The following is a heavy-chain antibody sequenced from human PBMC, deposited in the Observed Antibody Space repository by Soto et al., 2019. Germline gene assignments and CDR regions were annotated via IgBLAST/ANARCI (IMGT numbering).Heavy chain of an antibody. CDR3: ASGGRSLNFDS. V-gene: IGHV3-74*01. Sequence: GGSLRLSCAASGFTFRSYWMQRVRQAPGKGLVWVSWINSDGSSTSYADSVKGRFTISRDNAKNTLYLQMNSLRAEDTAVYYCASGGRSLNFDSWGQGNLVTVS. J-gene: IGHJ4*02. CDR1: GFTFRSYW. CDR2: INSDGSST. D-gene: IGHD2-15*01.